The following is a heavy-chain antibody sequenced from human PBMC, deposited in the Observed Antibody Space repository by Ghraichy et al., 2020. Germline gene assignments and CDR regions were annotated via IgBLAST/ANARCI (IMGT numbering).Heavy chain of an antibody. V-gene: IGHV3-7*04. CDR1: GFTFSSYW. CDR3: ARAVLRFLEWLGDGMDV. Sequence: GALRLSCAASGFTFSSYWMSWVRQAPGKGLEWVANIKQDGSEKYYVDSVKGRFTISRDNAKNSLYLQMNSLRAEDTAVYYCARAVLRFLEWLGDGMDVWGQGTTVTVSS. J-gene: IGHJ6*02. D-gene: IGHD3-3*01. CDR2: IKQDGSEK.